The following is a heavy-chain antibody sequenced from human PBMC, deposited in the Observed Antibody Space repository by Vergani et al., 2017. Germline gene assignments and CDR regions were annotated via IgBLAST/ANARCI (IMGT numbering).Heavy chain of an antibody. Sequence: QVQLVQSGAEVKKPGSSVKVSCKASGGTFSSYAISWVRQAPGQGLEWMGRISPILGIANYAQKFQGRVTITADKSTSTAYMELSSLRSEDTAVYYCARARGSSSAHPLYGGQGTLVTVSS. CDR3: ARARGSSSAHPLY. CDR2: ISPILGIA. J-gene: IGHJ4*02. D-gene: IGHD6-6*01. CDR1: GGTFSSYA. V-gene: IGHV1-69*04.